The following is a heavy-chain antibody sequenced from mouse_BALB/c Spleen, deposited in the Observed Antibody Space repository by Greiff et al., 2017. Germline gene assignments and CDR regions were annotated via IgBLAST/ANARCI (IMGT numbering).Heavy chain of an antibody. D-gene: IGHD1-2*01. J-gene: IGHJ4*01. V-gene: IGHV6-6*02. Sequence: EVQLQESGGGLVQPGGSMKLSCVASGFTFSNYWMNWVRQSPEKGLEWVAEIRLKSNNYATHYAESVKGRFTISRDDSKSSVYLQMNNLRAEDTDIYYCTRDYGTYAMDYWGQGTSVTVSS. CDR1: GFTFSNYW. CDR3: TRDYGTYAMDY. CDR2: IRLKSNNYAT.